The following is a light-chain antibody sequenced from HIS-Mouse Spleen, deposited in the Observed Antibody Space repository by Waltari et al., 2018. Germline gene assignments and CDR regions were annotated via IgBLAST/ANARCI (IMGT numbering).Light chain of an antibody. CDR1: SLRSYY. CDR2: GKN. Sequence: SSELTQDPAVSVALGQTVRITCQGDSLRSYYASWYQQKPGQAPVLVIYGKNNRPSGIPDRFSGSSSGNTASLTITGAQAEDEADYYCNSRDSSGNHSWVFGGGTK. J-gene: IGLJ3*02. V-gene: IGLV3-19*01. CDR3: NSRDSSGNHSWV.